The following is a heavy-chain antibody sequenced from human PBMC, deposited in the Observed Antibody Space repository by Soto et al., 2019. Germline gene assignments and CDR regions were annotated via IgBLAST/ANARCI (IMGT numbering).Heavy chain of an antibody. CDR3: AKKGDDILTDDAFDI. J-gene: IGHJ3*02. CDR2: ISGSGGST. V-gene: IGHV3-23*01. CDR1: GFTFSSYA. D-gene: IGHD3-9*01. Sequence: EVQLLESGGGLVQPGGSLRLSCAASGFTFSSYAMSWVRQAPGKGLEWVSAISGSGGSTYYADSVKGRFTISRDNSKNPLYLQRNSLGAEDTAVYYCAKKGDDILTDDAFDIWGQGTMVTVSS.